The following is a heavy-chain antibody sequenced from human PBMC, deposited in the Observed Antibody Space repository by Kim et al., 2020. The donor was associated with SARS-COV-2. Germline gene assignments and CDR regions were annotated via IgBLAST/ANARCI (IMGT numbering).Heavy chain of an antibody. J-gene: IGHJ4*02. D-gene: IGHD3-10*01. V-gene: IGHV1-18*01. CDR2: GNT. Sequence: GNTTYARNRQDRVTLTTDTSTNTAYMELRSLASDDTAVYYCSVARGSFDHWGQGTLVTVSS. CDR3: SVARGSFDH.